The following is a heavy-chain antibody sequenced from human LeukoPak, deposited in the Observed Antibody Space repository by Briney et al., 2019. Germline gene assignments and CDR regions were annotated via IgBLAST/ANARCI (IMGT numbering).Heavy chain of an antibody. Sequence: SETLSLTYTVSGGSISSSSYYWGWIRQPPGKGLEWIGSIYYSGSTYYNPSLKSRVTISVDTSKSQFSLKRSSVTAADTAVYYCARERVEGTWIQLWPGNYYYYMDVWGKGTTVTVSS. J-gene: IGHJ6*03. CDR1: GGSISSSSYY. CDR2: IYYSGST. D-gene: IGHD5-18*01. CDR3: ARERVEGTWIQLWPGNYYYYMDV. V-gene: IGHV4-39*07.